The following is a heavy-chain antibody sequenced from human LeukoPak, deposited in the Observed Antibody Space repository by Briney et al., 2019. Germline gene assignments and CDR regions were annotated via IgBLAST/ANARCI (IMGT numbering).Heavy chain of an antibody. CDR1: GFTFSSYE. J-gene: IGHJ4*02. CDR2: ISSSGSTI. Sequence: GGSLRLSCAASGFTFSSYEMNWVRQAPGKGLEWVSYISSSGSTIYYADSVKGRFTISRDNAKNSLYLQMNSLRAEDSAVYYCARAYYDILTGYPIFDYWGQGTLVTVSS. D-gene: IGHD3-9*01. V-gene: IGHV3-48*03. CDR3: ARAYYDILTGYPIFDY.